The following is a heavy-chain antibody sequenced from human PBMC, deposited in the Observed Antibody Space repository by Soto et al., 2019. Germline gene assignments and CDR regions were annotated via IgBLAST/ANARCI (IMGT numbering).Heavy chain of an antibody. D-gene: IGHD2-2*02. Sequence: QVQLVQSEAEMKKPGASVTVSCKASGYNFTNYGISWVRQAPGQGLQWMGWISGYNGNTHDAHKFQGRVTMTTDTSTTTAYIELRSLRSDDTAVYYCASDIVVGTPAIPLPFYPYDGMDVWGQGTTVTVSS. V-gene: IGHV1-18*04. CDR3: ASDIVVGTPAIPLPFYPYDGMDV. CDR2: ISGYNGNT. CDR1: GYNFTNYG. J-gene: IGHJ6*02.